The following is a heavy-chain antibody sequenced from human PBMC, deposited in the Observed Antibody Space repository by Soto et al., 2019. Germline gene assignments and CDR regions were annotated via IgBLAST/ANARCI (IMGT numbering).Heavy chain of an antibody. D-gene: IGHD6-19*01. CDR1: GFTFSSYA. CDR2: ISYDGSNK. CDR3: ASVRKRSVAGKRGLDS. V-gene: IGHV3-30-3*01. J-gene: IGHJ4*02. Sequence: PGGSLRLSCAASGFTFSSYAMHWVRQAPGKGLEWVAVISYDGSNKYYADSVKGRFTISRDNSKNTLYLQMNSLRAEDTAVYYCASVRKRSVAGKRGLDSWGQGTLVAVSS.